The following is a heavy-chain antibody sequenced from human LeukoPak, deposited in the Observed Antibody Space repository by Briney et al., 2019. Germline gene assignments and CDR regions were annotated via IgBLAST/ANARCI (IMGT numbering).Heavy chain of an antibody. Sequence: GGSLRLSCVFSGFTFSSYWMNWARQAPGKGLEWVASINHNGNVNYYVDSVKGRFTISRDNAKNSLYLQMSNLRAEDTAVYFCARGGGLDVWGQGATVTVSS. D-gene: IGHD3-16*01. CDR1: GFTFSSYW. CDR2: INHNGNVN. CDR3: ARGGGLDV. V-gene: IGHV3-7*03. J-gene: IGHJ6*02.